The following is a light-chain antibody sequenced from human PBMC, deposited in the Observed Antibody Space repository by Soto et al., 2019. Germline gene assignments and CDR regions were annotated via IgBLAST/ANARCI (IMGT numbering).Light chain of an antibody. CDR3: QQYYSYPLT. CDR1: QGISSY. CDR2: AAS. Sequence: AIRMTQSPASVSASTGDRVTITCRASQGISSYLAWYQKKPGKAPKFLIYAASTLQSGVPSRFNGSGSGTDFTLTISCLQSEDFATYYCQQYYSYPLTFGGGTKVEIK. J-gene: IGKJ4*01. V-gene: IGKV1-8*01.